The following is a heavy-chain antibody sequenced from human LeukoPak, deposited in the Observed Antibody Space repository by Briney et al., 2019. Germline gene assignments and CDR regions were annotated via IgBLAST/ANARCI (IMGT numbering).Heavy chain of an antibody. CDR3: ARTMEGYCSGGSCYQYSYYMDV. CDR2: MYYRGST. V-gene: IGHV4-39*07. J-gene: IGHJ6*03. Sequence: SETLSLTCTVSGGSISSSSHYWGWIRQPPGKGLEWIGSMYYRGSTYHNPSLKSRVTISVDTSKNQFSLKLTSVTAADTAVYYCARTMEGYCSGGSCYQYSYYMDVWGKGTTVTVSS. D-gene: IGHD2-15*01. CDR1: GGSISSSSHY.